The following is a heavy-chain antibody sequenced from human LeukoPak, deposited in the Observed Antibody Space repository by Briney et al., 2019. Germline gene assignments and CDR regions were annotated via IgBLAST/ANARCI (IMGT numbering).Heavy chain of an antibody. Sequence: SETLSLTCTVSGGSISSYYWSWIRQPPGKGLEWIGYIYYSGSTNYNPSLKSRVTISVDTSKNQFSLKLSSVTAADTAVYYCARGRRQWLVRSNWSDPWGQGTLVTVSS. CDR3: ARGRRQWLVRSNWSDP. CDR2: IYYSGST. D-gene: IGHD6-19*01. V-gene: IGHV4-59*01. J-gene: IGHJ5*02. CDR1: GGSISSYY.